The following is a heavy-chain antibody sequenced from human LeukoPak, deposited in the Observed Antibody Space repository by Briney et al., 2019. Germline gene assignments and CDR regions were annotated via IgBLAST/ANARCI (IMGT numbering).Heavy chain of an antibody. J-gene: IGHJ6*02. CDR3: ARRAFLWFGELLELDYGMDV. Sequence: GGPLRLSCAASGFTFSSYAMHWVRQAPGKGLEWVAVISYDGSNKYYADSVKGRFTISRDNSKNTLYLQMNSLRAEDTAVYYCARRAFLWFGELLELDYGMDVWGQGTTVTVSS. V-gene: IGHV3-30*04. D-gene: IGHD3-10*01. CDR1: GFTFSSYA. CDR2: ISYDGSNK.